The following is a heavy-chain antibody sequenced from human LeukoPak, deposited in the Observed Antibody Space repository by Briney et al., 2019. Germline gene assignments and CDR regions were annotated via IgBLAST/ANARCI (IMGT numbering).Heavy chain of an antibody. CDR2: ISYDGSNK. Sequence: GGSLRLSCAASGFTFSSYAMHWVRQAPGKGLEWVAVISYDGSNKYYADSVKGRFTISRDNSKNTLYLQMNSLRAEDTAVYYCAKGHRSATPGAFDIWGQGTMVTVSS. D-gene: IGHD2-15*01. CDR3: AKGHRSATPGAFDI. V-gene: IGHV3-30-3*01. CDR1: GFTFSSYA. J-gene: IGHJ3*02.